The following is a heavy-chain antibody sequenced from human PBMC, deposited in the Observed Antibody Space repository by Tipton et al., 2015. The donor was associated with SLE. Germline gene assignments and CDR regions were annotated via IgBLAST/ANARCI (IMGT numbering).Heavy chain of an antibody. Sequence: SLRLSCAASGFTFSSYSMNWVRQAPGKGLEWVSYINSDGSSTSYADSVKGRFTISRDNAKNTLYLQMNSLRAEDTAVYYCARDQQQLDAFDYWGQGTLVTVSS. CDR3: ARDQQQLDAFDY. V-gene: IGHV3-74*01. D-gene: IGHD6-13*01. CDR1: GFTFSSYS. J-gene: IGHJ4*02. CDR2: INSDGSST.